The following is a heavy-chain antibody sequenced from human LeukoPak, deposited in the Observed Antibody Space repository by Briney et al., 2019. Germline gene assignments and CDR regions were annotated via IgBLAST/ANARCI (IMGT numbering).Heavy chain of an antibody. CDR2: ISGSGGNT. CDR1: GYSISSGYY. CDR3: AKKGVVVAIRREK. V-gene: IGHV3-23*01. Sequence: ETLSLTCTVSGYSISSGYYWGWIRQPPGKGLEWVSAISGSGGNTDYADSVKGRFTISRDNSKNTQYLQMNSLRAEDTAVYYCAKKGVVVAIRREKWGQGTLVTVSS. J-gene: IGHJ4*02. D-gene: IGHD2-21*01.